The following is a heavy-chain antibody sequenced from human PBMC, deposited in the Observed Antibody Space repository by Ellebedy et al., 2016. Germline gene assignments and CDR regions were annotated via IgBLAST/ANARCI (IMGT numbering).Heavy chain of an antibody. Sequence: GESLKISXSASGFTFSSYAMHWVRQAPGKGLEYVSAISSNGGSTYYADSVKGRFTISRDNSKNTLYLQMSSLRAEDTAVYYCVKDPEYSGYRPEYWGQGTLVTVSS. CDR3: VKDPEYSGYRPEY. CDR2: ISSNGGST. CDR1: GFTFSSYA. J-gene: IGHJ4*02. D-gene: IGHD5-12*01. V-gene: IGHV3-64D*06.